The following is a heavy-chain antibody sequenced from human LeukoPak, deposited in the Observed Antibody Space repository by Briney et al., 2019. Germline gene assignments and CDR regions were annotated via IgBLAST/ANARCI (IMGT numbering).Heavy chain of an antibody. CDR1: GGSISSGDYY. V-gene: IGHV4-30-4*08. J-gene: IGHJ6*03. CDR2: IYYSGST. Sequence: PSETLSLTCTVSGGSISSGDYYWSWIRQPLGKGLEWIGYIYYSGSTYYNPSLKSRVTISVDTSKNQFSLKLSSVTAADTAVYYCARVRYSSSWTPPHYYYYYMDVWGKGTTVTVSS. CDR3: ARVRYSSSWTPPHYYYYYMDV. D-gene: IGHD6-13*01.